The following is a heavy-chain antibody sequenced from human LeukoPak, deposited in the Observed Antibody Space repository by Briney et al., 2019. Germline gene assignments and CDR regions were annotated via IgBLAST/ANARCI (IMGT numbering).Heavy chain of an antibody. J-gene: IGHJ5*02. V-gene: IGHV3-20*01. CDR1: GFTFDDYG. CDR3: AREGAAAGLNWFDP. Sequence: PGGSLRLSCAASGFTFDDYGMSWVRQAPGEGLEWVSGINWNGGSTGYADSVKGRFTISRDNAKNSLYLQMNSLRAEDTALYHCAREGAAAGLNWFDPWGQGTLVTVSS. D-gene: IGHD6-13*01. CDR2: INWNGGST.